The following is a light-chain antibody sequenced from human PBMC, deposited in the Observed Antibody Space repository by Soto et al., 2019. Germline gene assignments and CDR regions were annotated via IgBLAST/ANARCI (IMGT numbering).Light chain of an antibody. V-gene: IGLV1-44*01. CDR2: TNN. CDR3: AAWDDSLGAYV. Sequence: QSALTQPPSASGTPGQRVTISCSGSNSNIGTNTVNWYQQLPGTAPRLLIYTNNQRPSGVPQRFSGSKTGTSASLAIGGLQSEDGADYYCAAWDDSLGAYVFGTGTKVT. CDR1: NSNIGTNT. J-gene: IGLJ1*01.